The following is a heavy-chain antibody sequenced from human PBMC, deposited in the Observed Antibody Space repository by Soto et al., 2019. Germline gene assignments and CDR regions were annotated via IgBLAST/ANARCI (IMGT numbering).Heavy chain of an antibody. CDR3: TAGIGVVIPSGMDV. Sequence: EVQLVESGGGLVKPGGSLRLSCAASGFTFSNAWMSWVRQAPGKGLEWVGRIKRKTDGGTTDYAAPVKGRFTISRDDSKNTRYLQMNILKTEDTAVYYCTAGIGVVIPSGMDVGGQGTTVTVSS. V-gene: IGHV3-15*01. CDR2: IKRKTDGGTT. J-gene: IGHJ6*02. D-gene: IGHD3-22*01. CDR1: GFTFSNAW.